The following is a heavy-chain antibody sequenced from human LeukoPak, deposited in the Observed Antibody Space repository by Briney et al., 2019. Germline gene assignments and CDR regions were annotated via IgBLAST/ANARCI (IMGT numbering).Heavy chain of an antibody. D-gene: IGHD1-7*01. CDR2: INTNTGNP. CDR1: GYTFTSYA. Sequence: ASVKVSCKASGYTFTSYAMNWVRQAPGQGLEWMGWINTNTGNPTYAQGFTGRFVFSLDTSVSTAYLQISSLKAEDTAVYYCARGGYNWNSGAFDIWGQGTMVTVSS. CDR3: ARGGYNWNSGAFDI. V-gene: IGHV7-4-1*02. J-gene: IGHJ3*02.